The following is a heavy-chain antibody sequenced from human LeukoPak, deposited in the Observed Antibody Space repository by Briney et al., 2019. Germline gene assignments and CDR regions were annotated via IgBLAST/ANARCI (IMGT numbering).Heavy chain of an antibody. CDR3: ARDRYGDGFAHFDY. CDR2: ITPSGDT. V-gene: IGHV1-2*02. CDR1: GYTFSSYA. J-gene: IGHJ4*02. Sequence: ASVTVSCKASGYTFSSYAMHWVRQAPGQGLEWMGWITPSGDTNYAQKFQGRVAITRDTSITTAYMDLSRLTSDDTAVYYCARDRYGDGFAHFDYWGQGALVTVSS. D-gene: IGHD5-24*01.